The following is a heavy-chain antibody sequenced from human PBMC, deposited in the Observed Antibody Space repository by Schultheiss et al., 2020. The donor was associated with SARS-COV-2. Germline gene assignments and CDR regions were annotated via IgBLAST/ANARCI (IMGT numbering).Heavy chain of an antibody. CDR3: ARETSIAAAGTRGVLFDY. V-gene: IGHV4-61*08. J-gene: IGHJ4*02. CDR2: IYYSGST. D-gene: IGHD6-13*01. CDR1: GGSISSGGYY. Sequence: SQTLSLTCTVSGGSISSGGYYWSWIRQHPGKGLEWIGYIYYSGSTNYNPSLKSRVTISVDTSKNQFSLKLSSVTAADTAVYYCARETSIAAAGTRGVLFDYWGQGTLVTVSS.